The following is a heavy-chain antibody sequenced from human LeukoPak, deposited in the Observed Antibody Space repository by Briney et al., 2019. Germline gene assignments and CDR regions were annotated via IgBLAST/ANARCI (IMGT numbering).Heavy chain of an antibody. D-gene: IGHD3-22*01. CDR1: GYSFTSYW. V-gene: IGHV5-51*01. CDR2: IYPGDSDT. CDR3: ARLGDDSSGYYQYYFDY. J-gene: IGHJ4*02. Sequence: GESLKISCKGSGYSFTSYWIGWVRQIPGKGLEWMGIIYPGDSDTRYSPSFQGQVTISADKSISTAYLQWSSLKASDTAMYYCARLGDDSSGYYQYYFDYWGQGTLVTVSS.